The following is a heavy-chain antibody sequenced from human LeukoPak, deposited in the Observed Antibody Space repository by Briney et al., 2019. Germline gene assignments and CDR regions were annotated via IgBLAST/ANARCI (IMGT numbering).Heavy chain of an antibody. J-gene: IGHJ4*02. CDR2: IWYDGSNK. D-gene: IGHD3-22*01. CDR3: ARDRYYYDSSGYNLPGDY. CDR1: GSTFSSYG. V-gene: IGHV3-33*01. Sequence: GGSLRLSCAASGSTFSSYGMHWVRQAPGKGLEWVAVIWYDGSNKYYADSAKGRFTISRDNSKNTLYLQMNSLRAEDTAVYYCARDRYYYDSSGYNLPGDYWGQGTLVTVSS.